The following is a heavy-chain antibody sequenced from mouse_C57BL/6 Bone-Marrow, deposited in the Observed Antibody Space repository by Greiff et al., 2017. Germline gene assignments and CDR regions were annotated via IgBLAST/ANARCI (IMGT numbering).Heavy chain of an antibody. Sequence: VKLQESGAELARPGASVKLSCKASGYTFTSYGISWVKQRPGQGLEWIGEIYPRSGNTYYNEKFKGKATLTADKSSSTAYMELRSLTSEDSAVYFGARVGYYWFAYWGQGTLVTVSA. CDR1: GYTFTSYG. CDR3: ARVGYYWFAY. D-gene: IGHD2-3*01. J-gene: IGHJ3*01. CDR2: IYPRSGNT. V-gene: IGHV1-81*01.